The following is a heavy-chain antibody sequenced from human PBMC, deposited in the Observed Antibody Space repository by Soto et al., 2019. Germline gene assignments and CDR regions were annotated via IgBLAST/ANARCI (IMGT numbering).Heavy chain of an antibody. J-gene: IGHJ4*02. CDR2: ISNSGST. D-gene: IGHD6-19*01. CDR3: ARGGLLPDY. V-gene: IGHV4-30-2*01. Sequence: QLQLQESGSGLVKPSQTLSLTCAVSGGSTSSGGYSWSWLRQPPGKGLVGIGYISNSGSTYYNPSLKSRVTISVDTSKNQFSLRLSSVTAADTAVYYCARGGLLPDYWGQGTLVTVSS. CDR1: GGSTSSGGYS.